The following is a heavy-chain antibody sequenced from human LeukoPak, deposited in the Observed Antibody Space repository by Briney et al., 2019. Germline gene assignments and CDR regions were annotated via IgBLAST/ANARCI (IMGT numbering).Heavy chain of an antibody. J-gene: IGHJ4*02. CDR2: IYYSGST. V-gene: IGHV4-31*03. D-gene: IGHD5-24*01. Sequence: PSETLSLTCTVSGGSISSGGYYWSWIRQHPGKGLEWIGYIYYSGSTYYNPSLKSRVTISVDTSKNQFSLKLSSVTAADTAVYYCARVGEMATILSYFDYWGQGNPGHRLL. CDR3: ARVGEMATILSYFDY. CDR1: GGSISSGGYY.